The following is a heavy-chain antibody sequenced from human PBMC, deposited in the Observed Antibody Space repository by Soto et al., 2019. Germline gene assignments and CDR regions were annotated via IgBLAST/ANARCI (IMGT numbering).Heavy chain of an antibody. CDR2: IYSGGST. CDR1: GFTVSSNY. V-gene: IGHV3-53*04. CDR3: ARSQSTGVYYYYYMDV. Sequence: GGSLRLSCAASGFTVSSNYMSWVRQAPGKGLEWVSVIYSGGSTYYADSVKGRFTISRHNSKNTLYLQMNSLRAEDTAVYYCARSQSTGVYYYYYMDVWGKGTTVTVSS. J-gene: IGHJ6*03. D-gene: IGHD3-10*01.